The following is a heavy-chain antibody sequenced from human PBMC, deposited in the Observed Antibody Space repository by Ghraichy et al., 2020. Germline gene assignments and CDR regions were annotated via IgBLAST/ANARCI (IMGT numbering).Heavy chain of an antibody. CDR2: IYGSGYT. V-gene: IGHV3-53*01. Sequence: GGSLRLSCAASGFSVSSNSMGWVRQAPGKGLEWVSVIYGSGYTYYADSVKGRFTISRDNSKNTLDLQMDSLRAGDTAVYYCARDPPGDSGLYYFDYWGQGTLVTVSS. D-gene: IGHD6-19*01. J-gene: IGHJ4*02. CDR3: ARDPPGDSGLYYFDY. CDR1: GFSVSSNS.